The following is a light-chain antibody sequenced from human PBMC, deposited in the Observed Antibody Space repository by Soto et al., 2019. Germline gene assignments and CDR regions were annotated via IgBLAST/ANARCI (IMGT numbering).Light chain of an antibody. Sequence: DIQMTQSPSSLSASVGDRVTITCRASQSISNYLNWFLQRPGKAPNLLIYASSSLQSGVPSRFSGSGSGTDFTLTISSLQPEDVATYFCQQGYSIPYTFGQGTKLEIK. V-gene: IGKV1-39*01. J-gene: IGKJ2*01. CDR3: QQGYSIPYT. CDR1: QSISNY. CDR2: ASS.